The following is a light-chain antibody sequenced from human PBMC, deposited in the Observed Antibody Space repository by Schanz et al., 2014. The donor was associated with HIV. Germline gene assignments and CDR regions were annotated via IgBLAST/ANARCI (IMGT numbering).Light chain of an antibody. Sequence: QSALTQPASVSGSPGQSITISCTGTSGDIGTYAAVSWYQQHPDKAPRLLIYGVTSRPSGISSRFSGSASGNTASLTISGLQDEDEDYYYFSSYRGDQTLVFGGGTKLTVL. CDR2: GVT. J-gene: IGLJ3*02. CDR3: SSYRGDQTLV. V-gene: IGLV2-14*03. CDR1: SGDIGTYAA.